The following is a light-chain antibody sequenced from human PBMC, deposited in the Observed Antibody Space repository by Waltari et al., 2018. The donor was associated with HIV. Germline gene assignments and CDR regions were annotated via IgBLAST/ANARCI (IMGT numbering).Light chain of an antibody. CDR2: DDT. CDR1: SLASNC. CDR3: FPAVNHARYGV. J-gene: IGLJ2*01. V-gene: IGLV3-10*01. Sequence: SHELTPPPSVAVSPGQTARTTSCADSLASNCAYWYLHRSRQAPVLVPYDDTMEPPGSPEGFLGSSPGTMASLTIRGAQVEDEGDYHCFPAVNHARYGVFAGGTKRTVL.